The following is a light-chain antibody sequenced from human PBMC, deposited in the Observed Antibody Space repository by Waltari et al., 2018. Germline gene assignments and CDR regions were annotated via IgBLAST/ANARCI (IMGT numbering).Light chain of an antibody. CDR3: GTWDTNLRAV. CDR2: DNN. J-gene: IGLJ3*02. Sequence: QSVLTQPPSVSAAAGQKVTISCSGGSSNIGNYFVSWYQQFPGAAPKLLIYDNNKLPSGIPARCSGSKSGTSATLDITGLQTGDEADYYCGTWDTNLRAVFGGGTTLTVL. CDR1: SSNIGNYF. V-gene: IGLV1-51*01.